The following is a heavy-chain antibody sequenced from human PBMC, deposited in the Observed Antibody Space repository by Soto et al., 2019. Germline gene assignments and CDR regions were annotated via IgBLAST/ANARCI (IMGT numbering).Heavy chain of an antibody. J-gene: IGHJ3*02. Sequence: QVQLQESGPGLVKPSQTLSLTCTVSGASITSVAYFWTWIRQHPGEGLEWIWYIYNNGTTSYNPSLPSRVTISLDTSKNQFSLRLSSVTAADTAVYYCAREPLIWGQGTMVSVSS. CDR1: GASITSVAYF. CDR2: IYNNGTT. CDR3: AREPLI. V-gene: IGHV4-31*03.